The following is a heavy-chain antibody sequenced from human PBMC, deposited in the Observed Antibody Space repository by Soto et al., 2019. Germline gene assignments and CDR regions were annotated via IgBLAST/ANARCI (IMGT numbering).Heavy chain of an antibody. Sequence: GGSLRLSCAASGFTFSSYSMNWVRQAPGKGLEWVSSISSSSSYIYYADSVKGRFTISRDNAKNSLYLQMNSLRAEDTAVYYCAGADYALGSDAFDIWGQGTMVTVSS. J-gene: IGHJ3*02. CDR1: GFTFSSYS. CDR2: ISSSSSYI. D-gene: IGHD4-17*01. V-gene: IGHV3-21*01. CDR3: AGADYALGSDAFDI.